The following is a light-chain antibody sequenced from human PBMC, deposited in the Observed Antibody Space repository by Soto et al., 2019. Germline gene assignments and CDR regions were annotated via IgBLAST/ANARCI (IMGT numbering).Light chain of an antibody. J-gene: IGKJ1*01. CDR2: AAS. V-gene: IGKV1-39*01. CDR1: QSISSY. CDR3: QQSYSGWT. Sequence: DIQMTQSPASLSVSFGDRVTITWRASQSISSYLNWYQQKPGKAPKVLIYAASSLQSGVPSRFSGSGSGTDFTLTISSLKPEDFATYYCQQSYSGWTFGQGTKVDIK.